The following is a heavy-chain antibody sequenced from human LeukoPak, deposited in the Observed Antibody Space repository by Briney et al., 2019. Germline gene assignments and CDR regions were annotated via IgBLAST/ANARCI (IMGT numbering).Heavy chain of an antibody. D-gene: IGHD3-9*01. CDR2: IYYSGGT. V-gene: IGHV4-59*01. J-gene: IGHJ4*02. CDR1: GGSISSYY. CDR3: ARGVLRYFDWFPIDY. Sequence: SETLSLTCTVSGGSISSYYWSWIRQPPGKGLEWIGYIYYSGGTNYNPSLKSRVTISVDTSKNQFSLKLSSVTAADTAVYYCARGVLRYFDWFPIDYWGQGTLVTVSS.